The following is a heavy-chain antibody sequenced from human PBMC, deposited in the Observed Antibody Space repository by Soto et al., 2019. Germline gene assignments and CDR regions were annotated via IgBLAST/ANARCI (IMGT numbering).Heavy chain of an antibody. D-gene: IGHD1-7*01. CDR2: IHHSGST. CDR1: SGPISSGNW. J-gene: IGHJ5*02. V-gene: IGHV4-4*02. Sequence: SETLSLTCAVSSGPISSGNWWSWVRQPPGKGLEWIGEIHHSGSTNYNPSLKSRVTISVDESKNQFSLKVSSVTDADTAVYYCSTNWNYRLDPWGQGTLVTVSS. CDR3: STNWNYRLDP.